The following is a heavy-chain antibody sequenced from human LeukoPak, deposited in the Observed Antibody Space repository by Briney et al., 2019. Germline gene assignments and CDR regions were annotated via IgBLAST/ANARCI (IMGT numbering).Heavy chain of an antibody. CDR3: ARDLYSYGSYYMDV. J-gene: IGHJ6*03. CDR1: GFTFSSYE. D-gene: IGHD5-18*01. Sequence: PGGSLRLSCAASGFTFSSYEMNWVRQAPGKGLEWVSYISSSGSTIYYADSVKGRFTISRDNAKNSLYLQMNSLRAEDTAVYYCARDLYSYGSYYMDVWGKGTTVTVSS. CDR2: ISSSGSTI. V-gene: IGHV3-48*03.